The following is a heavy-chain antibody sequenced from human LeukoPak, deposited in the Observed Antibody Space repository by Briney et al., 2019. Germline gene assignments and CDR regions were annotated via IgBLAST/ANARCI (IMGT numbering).Heavy chain of an antibody. J-gene: IGHJ4*02. D-gene: IGHD6-6*01. CDR3: ARGYSSSSKGVDY. V-gene: IGHV3-30-3*01. CDR2: ISYDGSNK. Sequence: QPGRSLRLSCAASGFTFSSYAMHWVRQAPGKGLEWVAVISYDGSNKYYADSVKGRFTISRDNSKNTLYLQMNSLRAEDTAVYHCARGYSSSSKGVDYWGQGTLVTVSS. CDR1: GFTFSSYA.